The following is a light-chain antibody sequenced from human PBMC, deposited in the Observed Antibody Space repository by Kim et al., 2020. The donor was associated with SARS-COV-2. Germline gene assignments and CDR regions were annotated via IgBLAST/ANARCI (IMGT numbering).Light chain of an antibody. Sequence: GSVGEGVTITCRASQDIANYLAWYQQKPGKVPKLLVYAASALKSGVPSRFSGNRSGTDFTLTISNLQPEDVATYYCQKYDSAPWTFGQGTKVDIK. CDR3: QKYDSAPWT. V-gene: IGKV1-27*01. CDR1: QDIANY. CDR2: AAS. J-gene: IGKJ1*01.